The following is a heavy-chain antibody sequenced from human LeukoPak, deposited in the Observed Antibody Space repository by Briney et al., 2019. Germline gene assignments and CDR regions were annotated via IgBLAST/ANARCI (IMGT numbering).Heavy chain of an antibody. CDR2: IKSKTDGGTK. CDR3: TTGYSGYDFGY. V-gene: IGHV3-15*01. D-gene: IGHD5-12*01. J-gene: IGHJ4*02. Sequence: GGSLRLSCAASGFTFSNAWMSWVRQAPGKGLEWVGRIKSKTDGGTKDYAARVKGRFTISRDDSKNTLYLQMNSPKTEDTAVYYCTTGYSGYDFGYWGQGTLVTVSS. CDR1: GFTFSNAW.